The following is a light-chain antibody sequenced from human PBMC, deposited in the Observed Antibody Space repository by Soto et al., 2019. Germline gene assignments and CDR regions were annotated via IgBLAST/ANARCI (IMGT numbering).Light chain of an antibody. Sequence: EIVMTQSPSSLSVSPGETATLSCRASQSVAGNLAWYQQKPGQPPRLLIYGVSTRATGVPARFSGSGSGTEFTLTISSLQSEDFEVYYCQQYNNSPITFGPGTRLEIK. J-gene: IGKJ5*01. CDR1: QSVAGN. CDR2: GVS. CDR3: QQYNNSPIT. V-gene: IGKV3-15*01.